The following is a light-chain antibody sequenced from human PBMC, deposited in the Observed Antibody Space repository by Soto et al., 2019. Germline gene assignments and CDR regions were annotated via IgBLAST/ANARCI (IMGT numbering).Light chain of an antibody. CDR1: QSIGRW. J-gene: IGKJ4*01. V-gene: IGKV1-5*01. Sequence: DIQITQSPSTLSASVGDTVTVTCRASQSIGRWLAWYQQKPGKAPNLLIYDASSLETGVPSRFSGSGSGTELTLTISSLQPDDFANYYGQQYNSYSTLTFGGGTQVDI. CDR3: QQYNSYSTLT. CDR2: DAS.